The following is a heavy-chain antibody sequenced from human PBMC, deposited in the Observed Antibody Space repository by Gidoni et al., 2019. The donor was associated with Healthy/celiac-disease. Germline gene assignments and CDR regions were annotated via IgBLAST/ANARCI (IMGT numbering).Heavy chain of an antibody. CDR3: ARDFRDYGVHTGEPDY. Sequence: QVQLVESGGGVVQPGRSLRLACGASGFTVSRYGRHWVRQAPGKGLEWVAVMWYDVSNKYYADSVKGRFTISRDNSKNTLYLQMNSLRAEDTAVYYCARDFRDYGVHTGEPDYWGQGTLVTVSS. D-gene: IGHD4-17*01. CDR2: MWYDVSNK. V-gene: IGHV3-33*01. J-gene: IGHJ4*02. CDR1: GFTVSRYG.